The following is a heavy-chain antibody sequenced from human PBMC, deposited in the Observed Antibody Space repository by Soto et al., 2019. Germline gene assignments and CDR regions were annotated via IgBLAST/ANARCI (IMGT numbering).Heavy chain of an antibody. V-gene: IGHV1-8*01. CDR3: ARGSQYNDILSGYYFGWFDP. Sequence: ASVKVTCKASGYSFARYDIKWVRQATGTGLEWMGWMNANSGNTGYAQKFQGRVTMTRNISISAAYMELSSLRSEDTAGYYCARGSQYNDILSGYYFGWFDPWG. CDR2: MNANSGNT. CDR1: GYSFARYD. D-gene: IGHD3-9*01. J-gene: IGHJ5*02.